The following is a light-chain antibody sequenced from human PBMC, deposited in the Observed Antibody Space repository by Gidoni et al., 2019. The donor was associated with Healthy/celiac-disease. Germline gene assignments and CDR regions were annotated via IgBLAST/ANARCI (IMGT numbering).Light chain of an antibody. V-gene: IGLV2-14*03. J-gene: IGLJ2*01. CDR1: SSDVGGYNY. Sequence: QSALSQPAPASRSPGEPITISCTGTSSDVGGYNYVSWYQQHPGKAPKLMIYDVSNRPSGVSNRFSGSKSGNTASLTISGLQAEDEADYYCSSYTSSSPVVFGGGTKLTVL. CDR2: DVS. CDR3: SSYTSSSPVV.